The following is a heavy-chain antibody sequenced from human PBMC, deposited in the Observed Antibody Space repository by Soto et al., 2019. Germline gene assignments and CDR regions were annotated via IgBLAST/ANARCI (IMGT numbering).Heavy chain of an antibody. J-gene: IGHJ6*03. CDR1: GDSFNDYY. V-gene: IGHV1-2*04. Sequence: QVQLVQSGAEVRKPGASVTVSCRSSGDSFNDYYIHWVRQAPGQGFGWMGWINPNGGVTKYAQKFQGWVSMTRDTSIRTGYMQLSRLRSDDTAVYYCARESGGATATLDYYYFYMDVWGTGTTVTVSS. CDR3: ARESGGATATLDYYYFYMDV. CDR2: INPNGGVT. D-gene: IGHD5-12*01.